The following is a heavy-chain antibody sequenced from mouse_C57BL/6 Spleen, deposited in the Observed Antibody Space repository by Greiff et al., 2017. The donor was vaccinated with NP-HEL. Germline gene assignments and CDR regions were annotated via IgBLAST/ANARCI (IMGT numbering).Heavy chain of an antibody. J-gene: IGHJ3*01. Sequence: QVHVKQPGAELVKPGASVKLSCKASGYTFTSYWMHWVKQRPGQGLEWIGMIHPNSGSTNYNEKFKSKATLTVDKSSSTAYMQLSSLTSEDSAVSYCAPDDYDGGRFAYWGQGTLVTVSA. V-gene: IGHV1-64*01. CDR1: GYTFTSYW. D-gene: IGHD2-4*01. CDR3: APDDYDGGRFAY. CDR2: IHPNSGST.